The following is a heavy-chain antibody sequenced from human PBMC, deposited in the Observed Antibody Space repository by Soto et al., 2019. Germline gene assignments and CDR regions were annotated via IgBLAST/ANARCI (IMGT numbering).Heavy chain of an antibody. D-gene: IGHD3-3*01. CDR2: VSASGGST. CDR3: AKDLLFYSWNGYYYCYCYMDV. CDR1: GFTFSSYA. Sequence: EVQLLESGGGLVQPGGSLRLSCAASGFTFSSYAMTWVRQAPGRGLEWVSAVSASGGSTYYADSVKGRFTISRDNSNNTLFLQMDSLSAEDTAVYYCAKDLLFYSWNGYYYCYCYMDVWGKGTPVTVCS. J-gene: IGHJ6*03. V-gene: IGHV3-23*01.